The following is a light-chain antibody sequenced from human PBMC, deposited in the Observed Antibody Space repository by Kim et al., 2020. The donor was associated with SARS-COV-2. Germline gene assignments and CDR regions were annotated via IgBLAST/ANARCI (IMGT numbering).Light chain of an antibody. Sequence: QSALTQPASVSGSPGQSITISCTGTTSDVGGCNYVSWHQQHPGKAPKLLIYDVSKRPSGVSNRFSGSKSGNTASLTISGLQAEDEADYYCSSCTSTSTLVFGGGTQLTVL. CDR2: DVS. CDR3: SSCTSTSTLV. V-gene: IGLV2-14*01. CDR1: TSDVGGCNY. J-gene: IGLJ2*01.